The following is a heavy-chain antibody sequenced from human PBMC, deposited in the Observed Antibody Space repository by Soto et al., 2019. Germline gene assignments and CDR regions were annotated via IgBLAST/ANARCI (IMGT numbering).Heavy chain of an antibody. Sequence: QVQLVQSGAEVKKPGASVKVSCKASGYTFISYDINWVRQATGQGLEWMGWMSPNSGNTGYAQKFQGRVTMTRDTSISTAYMELSSLRSEDTAIYYCAKVLGDCSTTDCSEYFQHWGQGTLVTVSS. CDR1: GYTFISYD. V-gene: IGHV1-8*01. CDR2: MSPNSGNT. CDR3: AKVLGDCSTTDCSEYFQH. D-gene: IGHD2-2*01. J-gene: IGHJ1*01.